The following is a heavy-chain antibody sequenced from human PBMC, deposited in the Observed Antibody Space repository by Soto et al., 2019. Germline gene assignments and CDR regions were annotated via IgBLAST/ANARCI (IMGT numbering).Heavy chain of an antibody. V-gene: IGHV4-4*07. Sequence: PAETLSLTCTVSVFSIISFYWSWIRQPAGKGLEWIGRIYSGGSNNYNPSLKSRVTMSVDKYKTQLSLRLSSVTAADTAMYYCPRGSSRWDYWGQGTLVTVSS. J-gene: IGHJ4*02. CDR3: PRGSSRWDY. CDR1: VFSIISFY. CDR2: IYSGGSN. D-gene: IGHD6-13*01.